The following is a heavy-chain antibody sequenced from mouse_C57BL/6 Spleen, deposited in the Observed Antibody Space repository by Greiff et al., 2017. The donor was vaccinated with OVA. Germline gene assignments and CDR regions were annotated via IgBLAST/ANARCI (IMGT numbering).Heavy chain of an antibody. D-gene: IGHD2-2*01. J-gene: IGHJ2*01. CDR1: GYTFTSYW. CDR3: ARSGVWLRGDY. V-gene: IGHV1-53*01. Sequence: VKLQESGTDLVKPGASVKLSCKASGYTFTSYWMHWVKQRPGQGLEWIGNINPSNGGTNYNEKFKSKATLTVDKSSSTAYMQLSSLTSEDSAVYYCARSGVWLRGDYWGQGTTLTVSS. CDR2: INPSNGGT.